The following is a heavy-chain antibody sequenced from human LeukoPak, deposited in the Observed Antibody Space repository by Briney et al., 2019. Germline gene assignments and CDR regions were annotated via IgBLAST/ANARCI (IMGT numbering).Heavy chain of an antibody. CDR3: ATVFYDSSGYWLDY. CDR1: GYTLTELS. Sequence: ASVKVSCXVSGYTLTELSMHWVRQAPGKGLEWMAGFDPEDGETIYAQKFQGRVTMTEDTSTDTAYMELSSLRSEDTAVYYCATVFYDSSGYWLDYWGQGTLVTVSS. CDR2: FDPEDGET. D-gene: IGHD3-22*01. V-gene: IGHV1-24*01. J-gene: IGHJ4*02.